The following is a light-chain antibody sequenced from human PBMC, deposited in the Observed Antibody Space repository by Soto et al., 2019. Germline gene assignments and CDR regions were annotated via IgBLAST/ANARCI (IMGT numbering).Light chain of an antibody. CDR3: SSYTSSSTYV. CDR1: SSDVGGYNY. V-gene: IGLV2-14*01. CDR2: DVS. J-gene: IGLJ1*01. Sequence: QSALTQPASVSRSPGQSITISCTGTSSDVGGYNYVSWYQQHPGKATKLMIYDVSNRPSGVSNRFSGSKSGNTASLTISGLQAEDEADYYCSSYTSSSTYVFGTGTKVTVL.